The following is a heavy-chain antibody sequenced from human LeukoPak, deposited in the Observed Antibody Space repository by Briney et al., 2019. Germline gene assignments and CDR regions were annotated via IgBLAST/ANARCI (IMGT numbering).Heavy chain of an antibody. D-gene: IGHD3-10*01. V-gene: IGHV4-59*12. J-gene: IGHJ4*02. CDR3: ARAPLWFGESFDY. CDR1: GGSISSYY. Sequence: SETLSLTCTVSGGSISSYYWSWIRQPPGKGLEWIGYIYYSGSTNYNPSLKSRVTISVDTSKNQFSLKLSSVTAADTAVYYCARAPLWFGESFDYWGQGTLVTVSS. CDR2: IYYSGST.